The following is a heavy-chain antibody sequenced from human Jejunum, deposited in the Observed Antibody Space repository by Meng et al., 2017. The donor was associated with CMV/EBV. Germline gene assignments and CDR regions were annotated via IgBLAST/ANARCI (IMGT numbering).Heavy chain of an antibody. CDR3: AKDGGSYLDYYFDY. J-gene: IGHJ4*02. Sequence: EYTFTDYYMQWVRQAPGQGLEWMGWINPNTGDTNYAQKFQGRVTMTRDMSINTVYMELTRLRSDDTAVCYCAKDGGSYLDYYFDYWGQGTLVTVSS. CDR2: INPNTGDT. V-gene: IGHV1-2*02. D-gene: IGHD1-26*01. CDR1: EYTFTDYY.